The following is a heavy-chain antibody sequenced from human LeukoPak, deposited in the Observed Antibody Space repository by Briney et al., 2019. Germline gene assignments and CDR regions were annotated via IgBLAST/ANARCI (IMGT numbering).Heavy chain of an antibody. J-gene: IGHJ5*02. CDR3: ARDQYYSSGIGYP. V-gene: IGHV3-11*06. Sequence: LSLTCAVYGGSFSGYYWSWIRQPPGKGLEWVSSISSSGDYIHYADSVKGRFTISRDNAKNSLYLQMNSLRVEDTAVYFCARDQYYSSGIGYPWGQGTRVTVSS. CDR2: ISSSGDYI. D-gene: IGHD3-10*01. CDR1: GGSFSGYY.